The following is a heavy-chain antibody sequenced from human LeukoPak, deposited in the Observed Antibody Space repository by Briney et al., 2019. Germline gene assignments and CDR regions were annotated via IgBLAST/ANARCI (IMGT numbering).Heavy chain of an antibody. CDR1: EFTFSLYA. J-gene: IGHJ3*02. Sequence: KTGGSLRLSCVASEFTFSLYAMNWVRQAPGKGLEWVSSISSSSSYIYYADSVKGRFTISRDNAKNSLYLQMNSLRAEDTAVYYCARNSLSSGSDHGSDAFDIWGQGTMVTVSS. CDR3: ARNSLSSGSDHGSDAFDI. V-gene: IGHV3-21*01. D-gene: IGHD1-26*01. CDR2: ISSSSSYI.